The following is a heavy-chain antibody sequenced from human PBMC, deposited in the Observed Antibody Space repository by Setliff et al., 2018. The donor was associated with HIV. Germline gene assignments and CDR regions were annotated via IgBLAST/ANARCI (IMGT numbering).Heavy chain of an antibody. Sequence: SSETLSLTCTVSGGSISSSSYYWGWIRQPPGKGLEWIGSIYYSGSTYYNPSLKSRVTISVDTSKNQFSLKLSSVTAADTAVYYCARMETYYYDSSGYYYSWYFDYWGQGTLVTVSS. CDR1: GGSISSSSYY. CDR2: IYYSGST. CDR3: ARMETYYYDSSGYYYSWYFDY. V-gene: IGHV4-39*01. D-gene: IGHD3-22*01. J-gene: IGHJ4*02.